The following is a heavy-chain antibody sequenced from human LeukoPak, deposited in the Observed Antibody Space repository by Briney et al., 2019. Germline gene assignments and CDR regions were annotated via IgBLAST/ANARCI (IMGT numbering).Heavy chain of an antibody. D-gene: IGHD5-18*01. Sequence: ASVKVSCKASGYTFTNYGITWVRQAPGQRLEWMGWINAGNGNTKYSQKFQGRVTITRDTSASTAYMELSSLRSEDTAVYYCARDRRGIQLWYHFDYWGQGTLVTVSS. V-gene: IGHV1-3*01. CDR2: INAGNGNT. CDR1: GYTFTNYG. CDR3: ARDRRGIQLWYHFDY. J-gene: IGHJ4*02.